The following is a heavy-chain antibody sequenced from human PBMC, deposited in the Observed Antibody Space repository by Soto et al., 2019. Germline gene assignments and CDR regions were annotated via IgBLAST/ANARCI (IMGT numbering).Heavy chain of an antibody. CDR3: ARDGNYYDSSGYLSMDV. CDR1: GDTFSGYL. V-gene: IGHV1-69*13. D-gene: IGHD3-22*01. Sequence: GASVNGSCKAAGDTFSGYLISWVRHATGQGLEWMGGIIPIFGTANYAQKFQGRVTITADESTSTAYMELSSLRSEDTAVYYCARDGNYYDSSGYLSMDVWGQGPTVTVSS. J-gene: IGHJ6*02. CDR2: IIPIFGTA.